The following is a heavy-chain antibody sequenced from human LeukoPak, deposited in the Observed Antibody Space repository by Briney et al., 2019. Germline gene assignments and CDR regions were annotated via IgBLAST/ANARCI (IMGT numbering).Heavy chain of an antibody. CDR1: GYSFTSYW. D-gene: IGHD6-19*01. Sequence: GESLKISCKGSGYSFTSYWIGWVRQLPGKGLEWMGIIHPGDSDTRYSPSFQGQVTISADKSISTAYLQWSSLKASDTAMYYCARHLDGQSIAVAGAFDPWGQGTLVTVSS. J-gene: IGHJ5*02. CDR3: ARHLDGQSIAVAGAFDP. V-gene: IGHV5-51*01. CDR2: IHPGDSDT.